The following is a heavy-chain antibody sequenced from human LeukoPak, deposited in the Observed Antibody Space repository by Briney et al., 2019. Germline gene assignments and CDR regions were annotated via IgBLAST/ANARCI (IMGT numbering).Heavy chain of an antibody. CDR3: ARDTYDDFWSGYYY. J-gene: IGHJ4*02. CDR1: GGSISSSSYY. CDR2: IYYSGST. Sequence: PSETLSLTCTVSGGSISSSSYYWGWIRQPPGKGLEWIGYIYYSGSTNYNPSLKSRVTISVDTSKNQFSLKLSSVTAADTAVYYCARDTYDDFWSGYYYWGQGTLVTVSS. D-gene: IGHD3-3*01. V-gene: IGHV4-39*07.